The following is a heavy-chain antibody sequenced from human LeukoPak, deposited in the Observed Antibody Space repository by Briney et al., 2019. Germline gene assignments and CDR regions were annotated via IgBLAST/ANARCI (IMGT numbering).Heavy chain of an antibody. CDR3: AKVEQQLVLGYFDY. CDR2: ISGSGGST. D-gene: IGHD6-13*01. CDR1: GFTFSSYA. V-gene: IGHV3-23*01. Sequence: PGASLRLSCAASGFTFSSYAMSWVRPAPGKGLEWVSAISGSGGSTCYADSVKGRFTISRDNSKNTLYLQMNSLRAEDTAVYYCAKVEQQLVLGYFDYWGQGTLVTVSS. J-gene: IGHJ4*02.